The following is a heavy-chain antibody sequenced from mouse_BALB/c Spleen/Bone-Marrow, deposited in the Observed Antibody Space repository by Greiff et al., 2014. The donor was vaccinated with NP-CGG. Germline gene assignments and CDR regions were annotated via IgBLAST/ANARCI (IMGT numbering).Heavy chain of an antibody. J-gene: IGHJ2*01. CDR2: ISNGGGST. V-gene: IGHV5-12*02. CDR1: GFTFSDYY. Sequence: EVMLVESGGGLVQPGGSLKLSCATSGFTFSDYYMYWVRQTPEKRLEWVAYISNGGGSTYYPDTVKGRFTISRDNAKNTLYLQMSRLKSEDTAMYYCARHRYFDYWGQGTTLTVSS. CDR3: ARHRYFDY.